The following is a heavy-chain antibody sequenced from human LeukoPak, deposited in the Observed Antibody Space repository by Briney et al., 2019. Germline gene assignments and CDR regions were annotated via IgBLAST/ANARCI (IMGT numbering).Heavy chain of an antibody. CDR3: ARTGYCSSTSCPSIRFDP. J-gene: IGHJ5*02. CDR2: ISGGGGST. CDR1: GFSFRTYT. D-gene: IGHD2-2*01. V-gene: IGHV3-23*01. Sequence: PGGSLRLSCVGSGFSFRTYTMNWIRQAPGKGLEWVSTISGGGGSTYYADSVKGRFTISRDNSKNTLYLQMNSLRAEDTAVYYCARTGYCSSTSCPSIRFDPWGQGTLVTVSS.